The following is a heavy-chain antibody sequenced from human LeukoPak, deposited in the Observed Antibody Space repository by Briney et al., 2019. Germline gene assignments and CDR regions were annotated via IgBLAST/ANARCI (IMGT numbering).Heavy chain of an antibody. CDR1: GFNFSSYS. CDR2: ISSRSSTM. CDR3: ARDGEQRRGD. V-gene: IGHV3-48*01. Sequence: GGSLRLSCAASGFNFSSYSMNWVRQAPGKGLEWISYISSRSSTMYYADSVKGRFTISRDNAKNSLYPQMSSLRGEDTAVYYCARDGEQRRGDWGQGTLVTVAS. D-gene: IGHD6-25*01. J-gene: IGHJ4*02.